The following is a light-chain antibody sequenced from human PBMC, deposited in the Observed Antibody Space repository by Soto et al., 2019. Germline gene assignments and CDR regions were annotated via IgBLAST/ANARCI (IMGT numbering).Light chain of an antibody. Sequence: QSVLTQPASVSGSPGQSITISCTGTSSDVCGYNYVSWYQHHPGKAPKLIIYDVTNRPSGVSNPFSGSKSGNTASLTISGLRPEDEADYYCSSYTTSNPRQIVFGTGTKATVL. J-gene: IGLJ1*01. CDR1: SSDVCGYNY. V-gene: IGLV2-14*03. CDR3: SSYTTSNPRQIV. CDR2: DVT.